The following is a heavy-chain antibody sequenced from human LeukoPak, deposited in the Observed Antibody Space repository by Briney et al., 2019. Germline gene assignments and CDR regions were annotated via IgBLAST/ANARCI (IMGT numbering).Heavy chain of an antibody. V-gene: IGHV4-39*07. CDR2: IYYSGST. D-gene: IGHD6-13*01. J-gene: IGHJ6*02. Sequence: SETLSLTCTVSGGSISSSSYYWGWIRQPPGKGLEWIGSIYYSGSTYYNPSLKSRVTISVDTSKNQFSLKLSSVTAADTAVYYCARDRSAGQQLVYYGMDVWGQGTTVTVSS. CDR1: GGSISSSSYY. CDR3: ARDRSAGQQLVYYGMDV.